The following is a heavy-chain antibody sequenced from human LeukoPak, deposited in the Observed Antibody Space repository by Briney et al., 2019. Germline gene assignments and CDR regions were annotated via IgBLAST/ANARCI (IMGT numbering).Heavy chain of an antibody. V-gene: IGHV4-38-2*02. CDR3: ARDSSGYYFVDY. CDR1: GYSISSGYY. D-gene: IGHD3-22*01. Sequence: SETLSLTCNVSGYSISSGYYWGWIRQPPGKGLQWIGTIYHSGSTYYNPSLKSRVTISVDTSKNQFSLKVNSVTAADTAVYYCARDSSGYYFVDYWGQRTLVTVSS. J-gene: IGHJ4*02. CDR2: IYHSGST.